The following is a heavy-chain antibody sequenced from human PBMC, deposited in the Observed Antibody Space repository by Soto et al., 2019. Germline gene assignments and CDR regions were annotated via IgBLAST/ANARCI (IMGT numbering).Heavy chain of an antibody. D-gene: IGHD1-7*01. CDR3: AKENFKFDS. J-gene: IGHJ4*02. CDR2: IDPNSGVT. V-gene: IGHV1-2*02. CDR1: GYTFTTYY. Sequence: ASVRVSCKTSGYTFTTYYLHWVRQAPGQGLEWMGWIDPNSGVTKYAQKFQGRVTVTRDTSISTTYMELSSLTSDDTAVYYCAKENFKFDSWGQGTLVTVSS.